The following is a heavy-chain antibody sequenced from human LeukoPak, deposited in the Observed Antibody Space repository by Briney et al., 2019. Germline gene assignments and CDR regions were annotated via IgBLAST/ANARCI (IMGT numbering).Heavy chain of an antibody. Sequence: TPSETLSLTCTVSGGSISGYYWSWIRQPPGKGLEWIGYIYYSGNSNYNPSLKSRVTISADTSKNQFSLNLSSVTAADTAVYYCARESGSSWSAVDYCGQGTLVTVSS. CDR3: ARESGSSWSAVDY. CDR2: IYYSGNS. J-gene: IGHJ4*02. D-gene: IGHD6-6*01. CDR1: GGSISGYY. V-gene: IGHV4-59*01.